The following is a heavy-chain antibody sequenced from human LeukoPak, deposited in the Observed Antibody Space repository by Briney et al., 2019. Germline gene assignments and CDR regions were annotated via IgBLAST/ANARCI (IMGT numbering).Heavy chain of an antibody. V-gene: IGHV3-33*01. CDR1: GFAFNSYG. CDR2: IWFDESEK. CDR3: ARDSTGRYYFDY. Sequence: PGRSLRLSCAASGFAFNSYGMHWVPQAPDKGLEWVAVIWFDESEKYYADSVKGRFTISRDNSKNTLYLQMNSLRAEDTAVYSCARDSTGRYYFDYWGQGTLVTVSS. J-gene: IGHJ4*02. D-gene: IGHD1-26*01.